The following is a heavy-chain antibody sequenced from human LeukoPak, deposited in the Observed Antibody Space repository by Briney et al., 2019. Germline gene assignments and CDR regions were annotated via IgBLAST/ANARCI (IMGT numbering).Heavy chain of an antibody. D-gene: IGHD3-16*02. CDR2: IYATGTT. CDR1: GGSISGYF. V-gene: IGHV4-4*07. Sequence: SETLSLTCTVSGGSISGYFWSWIRQPAGKGLEWIGRIYATGTTNYNPSLKSRVTMSLDTSKNQFSLNLTSVTAADTAVYYCAREGGGSNRCLDWGQGTLVTVSS. CDR3: AREGGGSNRCLD. J-gene: IGHJ1*01.